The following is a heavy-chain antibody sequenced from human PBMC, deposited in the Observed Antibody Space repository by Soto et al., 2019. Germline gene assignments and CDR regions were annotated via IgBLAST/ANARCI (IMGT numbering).Heavy chain of an antibody. CDR1: GGSISSGDYY. V-gene: IGHV4-31*03. D-gene: IGHD3-3*01. CDR3: ARWWSGSRQGFDP. J-gene: IGHJ5*02. CDR2: IHYSGST. Sequence: QVQLQESGPGLVKPSQTLSLTCTVSGGSISSGDYYWSWIRQHPGKVLEWIGYIHYSGSTYYNPSLKSRVTISVDTSKNQFSLKLSSVTAADTAVYYCARWWSGSRQGFDPWGQGTLVTVSS.